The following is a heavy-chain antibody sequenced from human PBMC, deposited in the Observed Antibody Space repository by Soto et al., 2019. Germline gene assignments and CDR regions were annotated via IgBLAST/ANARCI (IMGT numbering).Heavy chain of an antibody. CDR1: GYTFTSYG. Sequence: QVQLVQSGAEVKKPGASVKVSCKASGYTFTSYGISWVRQAPGQGLEWMGWISAYNGNTNYAQKLQGRVTMTTDTSTSTAYMELRSLRSDDTAVYYCARETSGYDYDYVWGSYRSFDYWGQGTLVTVSS. CDR3: ARETSGYDYDYVWGSYRSFDY. J-gene: IGHJ4*02. D-gene: IGHD3-16*02. V-gene: IGHV1-18*01. CDR2: ISAYNGNT.